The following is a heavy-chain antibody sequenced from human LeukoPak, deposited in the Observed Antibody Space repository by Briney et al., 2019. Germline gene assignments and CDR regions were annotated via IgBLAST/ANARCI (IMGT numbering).Heavy chain of an antibody. CDR2: INHSGST. J-gene: IGHJ4*02. Sequence: GSLRLSCAASGFTFDDYAMSWIRQPPGKGLEWIGEINHSGSTNYNPSLKSRVTISVDTSKNQFSLKLSSVTAADTAVYYCARGRVHIDYWGQGTLVTVSS. CDR3: ARGRVHIDY. CDR1: GFTFDDYA. D-gene: IGHD1-1*01. V-gene: IGHV4-34*01.